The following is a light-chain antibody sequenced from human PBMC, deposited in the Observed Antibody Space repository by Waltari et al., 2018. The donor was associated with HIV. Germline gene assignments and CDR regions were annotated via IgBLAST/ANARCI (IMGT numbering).Light chain of an antibody. Sequence: QSVLTQPPSVSATPGQKVTISCSGRSSNIGSNYVFWYQQLPGTAPKLLIYDNNKRPSGIPDRFSGSKSGTSATLGITGLQTGDEADYYCATWDSGLSAVVFGGGTKLTVL. CDR2: DNN. J-gene: IGLJ2*01. V-gene: IGLV1-51*01. CDR1: SSNIGSNY. CDR3: ATWDSGLSAVV.